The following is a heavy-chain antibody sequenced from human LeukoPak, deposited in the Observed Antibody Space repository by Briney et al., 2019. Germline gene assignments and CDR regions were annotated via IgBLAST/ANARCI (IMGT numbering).Heavy chain of an antibody. V-gene: IGHV1-18*04. CDR3: ARGEGQLDFDY. Sequence: ASVKVSCKASGYTFTGYYMHWVRQAPGQGLEWMGWISAYNGNTNYAQKLQGRVTMTTDTSTSTAYMELRSLRSDDTAVYYCARGEGQLDFDYWGQGTLVTVSS. CDR2: ISAYNGNT. J-gene: IGHJ4*02. CDR1: GYTFTGYY. D-gene: IGHD6-13*01.